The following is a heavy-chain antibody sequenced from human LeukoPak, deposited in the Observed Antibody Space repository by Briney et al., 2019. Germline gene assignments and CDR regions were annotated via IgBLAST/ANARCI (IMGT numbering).Heavy chain of an antibody. CDR1: GGTFSSYA. CDR2: IIPIFGIA. V-gene: IGHV1-69*04. Sequence: ASVKVSCKASGGTFSSYAISWVRQAPGQGLEWMGRIIPIFGIANYAQKFQGRVTITADKSTSTAYMELSSLRSEDTAVYYCAREYSSSSSVYYYYGMDVWGQGATVTVSS. D-gene: IGHD6-6*01. CDR3: AREYSSSSSVYYYYGMDV. J-gene: IGHJ6*02.